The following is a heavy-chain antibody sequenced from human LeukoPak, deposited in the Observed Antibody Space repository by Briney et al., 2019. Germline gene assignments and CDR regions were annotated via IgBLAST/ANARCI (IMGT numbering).Heavy chain of an antibody. CDR1: GGSISSYY. D-gene: IGHD3-3*01. V-gene: IGHV4-34*01. J-gene: IGHJ5*02. Sequence: PSETLSLTCTVSGGSISSYYWSWIRQPPGKGLEWIGEINHSGSTNYNPSLKSRVTISVDTSKNQFSLKLSSVTAADTAVYYCARTHRTIFGVVIIWFDPWGQGTLVTVSS. CDR2: INHSGST. CDR3: ARTHRTIFGVVIIWFDP.